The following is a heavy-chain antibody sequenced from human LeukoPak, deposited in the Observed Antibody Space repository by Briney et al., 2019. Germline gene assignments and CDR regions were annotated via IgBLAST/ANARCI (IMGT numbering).Heavy chain of an antibody. Sequence: ASVKVSCKAPGYTFTSYYMHWVRQAPGQGLEWMGIINPSGGSTSYAQKFQGRVTMTRDMSTSTVYMELSSLRSEDTAVYYCARDSFDYHTYYYYYMDVWGKGTTVTVSS. CDR2: INPSGGST. D-gene: IGHD4-11*01. CDR3: ARDSFDYHTYYYYYMDV. CDR1: GYTFTSYY. V-gene: IGHV1-46*01. J-gene: IGHJ6*03.